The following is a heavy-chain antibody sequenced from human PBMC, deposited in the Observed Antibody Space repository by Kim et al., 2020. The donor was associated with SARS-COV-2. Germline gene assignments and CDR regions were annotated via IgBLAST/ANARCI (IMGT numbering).Heavy chain of an antibody. CDR2: IDTNTGYP. D-gene: IGHD2-21*01. CDR1: GYTLTRYA. V-gene: IGHV7-4-1*02. Sequence: ASVKVSCKASGYTLTRYAMNWVRQAPGQGLEWLGRIDTNTGYPTYAQAFRGRFVFSMDTSVSTTFLEISNLKSEDTGVYYCARDLGPLTPIIVGQWPFAGWGQGTMVTVSS. J-gene: IGHJ3*01. CDR3: ARDLGPLTPIIVGQWPFAG.